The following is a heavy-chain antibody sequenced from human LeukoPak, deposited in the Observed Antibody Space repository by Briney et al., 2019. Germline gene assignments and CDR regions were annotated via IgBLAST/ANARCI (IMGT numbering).Heavy chain of an antibody. J-gene: IGHJ4*02. D-gene: IGHD4-11*01. V-gene: IGHV3-7*01. CDR1: GFTFSRHW. CDR3: ARAPLRTVTYFDY. CDR2: IKHDGSEK. Sequence: GGSLRLSCAASGFTFSRHWMTWVRQAPGKGLEWVANIKHDGSEKNYVDSVKGRFTISRDNAKNTLYLQMNSLRAEDTAVYYCARAPLRTVTYFDYWGQGTLVTVSS.